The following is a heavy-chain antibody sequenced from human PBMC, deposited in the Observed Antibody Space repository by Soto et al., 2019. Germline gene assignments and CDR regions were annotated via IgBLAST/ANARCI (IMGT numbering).Heavy chain of an antibody. CDR3: AGARPYCGGDCYPAQVDY. CDR2: IYYSGST. D-gene: IGHD2-21*02. CDR1: GGSISSGGYY. V-gene: IGHV4-31*03. J-gene: IGHJ4*02. Sequence: QVQLQESGPGLVKPSQTLSLTCTVSGGSISSGGYYWSWIRQHPGKGLEWIGYIYYSGSTYYNPSPMRRVATALHTSKNLFSLKLSSVTAADTAVYYCAGARPYCGGDCYPAQVDYWGQGTLVTVSS.